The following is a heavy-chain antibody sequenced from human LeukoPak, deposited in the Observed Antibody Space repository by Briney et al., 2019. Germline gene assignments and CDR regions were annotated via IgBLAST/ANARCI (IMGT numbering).Heavy chain of an antibody. V-gene: IGHV3-23*01. Sequence: GGSLRLSCAASGFTFSSYALSWVRQAPGKGLEWVSAISASGASTYYADSVKGRFTISRDNSKNTVYLQMNSLRAEDPAVYYCAKHSYRVDSFTDYWGQGTLVTVSS. CDR1: GFTFSSYA. CDR3: AKHSYRVDSFTDY. D-gene: IGHD5-12*01. J-gene: IGHJ4*02. CDR2: ISASGAST.